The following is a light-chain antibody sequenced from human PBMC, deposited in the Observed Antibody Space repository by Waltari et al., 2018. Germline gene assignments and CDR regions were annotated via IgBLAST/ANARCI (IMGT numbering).Light chain of an antibody. Sequence: QSALTQPATVSGSPGQSITISCTGTSSAFGGYNYVSWYQQHPGKAPKLIISEVSNRPSGVSNRLSGSKSGNTASLTISGLQTEDEADYYCSSYAGDITLLFGTGTKVSVL. CDR2: EVS. CDR3: SSYAGDITLL. J-gene: IGLJ1*01. CDR1: SSAFGGYNY. V-gene: IGLV2-14*01.